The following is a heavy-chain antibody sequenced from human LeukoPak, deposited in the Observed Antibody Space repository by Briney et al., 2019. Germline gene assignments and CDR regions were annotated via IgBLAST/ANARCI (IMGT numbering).Heavy chain of an antibody. D-gene: IGHD2-2*01. Sequence: GASVKVSCKASGGTFSSYTISWVRQAPGQGLEWMGRIIPILGLANYAQKFQGRVTITADKSTSTAYMELSSLRSEDTAVYYCARARRTYQLLLSWFDPWGQGTLVTVSS. J-gene: IGHJ5*02. V-gene: IGHV1-69*02. CDR3: ARARRTYQLLLSWFDP. CDR1: GGTFSSYT. CDR2: IIPILGLA.